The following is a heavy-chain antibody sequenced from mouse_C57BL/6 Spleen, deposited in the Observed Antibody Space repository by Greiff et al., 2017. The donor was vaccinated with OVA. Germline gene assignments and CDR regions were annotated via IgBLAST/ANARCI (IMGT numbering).Heavy chain of an antibody. V-gene: IGHV1-64*01. D-gene: IGHD1-1*01. CDR2: IHPNSGST. CDR1: GYTFTSYW. Sequence: VQLQQPGAELVKPGASVKLSCKASGYTFTSYWMHWVKQRPGQGLEWIGMIHPNSGSTNYNEKFKSKATLTVDKSSSTAYMQLSSLTSEDSAVYYCASDYGSSYDAWFAYWGQGTLVTVSA. J-gene: IGHJ3*01. CDR3: ASDYGSSYDAWFAY.